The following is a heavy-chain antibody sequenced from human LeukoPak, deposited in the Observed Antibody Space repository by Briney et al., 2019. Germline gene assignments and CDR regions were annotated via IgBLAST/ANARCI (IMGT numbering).Heavy chain of an antibody. D-gene: IGHD2-2*01. Sequence: GGSPRLSCAASGFTFSSYEMNWVRQAPGKGLEWVSYISSSGSTIYYADSVKGRFTISRDNAKNSLYLQMNSLRAEDTAVYYCARGGYCSSTSCYENYYYGMDVWGQGTTVTVSS. J-gene: IGHJ6*02. V-gene: IGHV3-48*03. CDR3: ARGGYCSSTSCYENYYYGMDV. CDR2: ISSSGSTI. CDR1: GFTFSSYE.